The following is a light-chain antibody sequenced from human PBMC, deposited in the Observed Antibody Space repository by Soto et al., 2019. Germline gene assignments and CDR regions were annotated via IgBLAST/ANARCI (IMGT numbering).Light chain of an antibody. CDR1: ISDVGSYNY. CDR3: GSYTTSSNYV. V-gene: IGLV2-14*03. J-gene: IGLJ1*01. CDR2: DVS. Sequence: QSVLTQPASVSGSPGQSITISCTGTISDVGSYNYVSWCQQYPGKAPKLMIYDVSTRPSGVSDRFSGSKSGNTASLTISGLRAEDEADYYCGSYTTSSNYVFGTGTKVNAL.